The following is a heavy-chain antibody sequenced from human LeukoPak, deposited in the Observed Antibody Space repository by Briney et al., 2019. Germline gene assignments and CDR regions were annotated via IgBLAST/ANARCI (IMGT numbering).Heavy chain of an antibody. CDR3: ARSSGWYQGVDY. CDR2: ISHDGTNK. CDR1: GFIFSSYG. Sequence: GGSLRLSCAASGFIFSSYGMHWVRPAPGKGLEWVSIISHDGTNKYYADSVKGRFTISRDNSKNTLYLQINSLRAEDTAVYYCARSSGWYQGVDYWGQGTLVTVSS. V-gene: IGHV3-30*03. D-gene: IGHD6-19*01. J-gene: IGHJ4*02.